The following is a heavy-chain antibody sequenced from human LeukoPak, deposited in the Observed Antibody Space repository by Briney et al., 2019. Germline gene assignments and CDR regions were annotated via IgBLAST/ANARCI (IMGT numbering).Heavy chain of an antibody. J-gene: IGHJ4*01. CDR2: IYYSGST. Sequence: PSETLSLTCTVSGGSISSGDYYWSWIRQPPGKGLEWIGYIYYSGSTYYNPSLKSRLTISVDTSRNQFPLKLRSVTAADTAVYYCSRDAIAVTEKGWVYIDHWGHGTLVTVSS. D-gene: IGHD6-19*01. V-gene: IGHV4-30-4*01. CDR3: SRDAIAVTEKGWVYIDH. CDR1: GGSISSGDYY.